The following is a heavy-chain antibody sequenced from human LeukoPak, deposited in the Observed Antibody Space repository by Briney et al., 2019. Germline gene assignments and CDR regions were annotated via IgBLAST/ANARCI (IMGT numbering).Heavy chain of an antibody. CDR3: ARDQEPYYYYGMDV. V-gene: IGHV3-33*01. J-gene: IGHJ6*02. D-gene: IGHD1-14*01. CDR2: IWYDGSNK. Sequence: GGSLRLSCAASGFTFSSYGMHWVRQAPGKGLGWVAVIWYDGSNKYYADSVKGRFTISRDNSKNTLYLQMNSLRAEDTAVYYCARDQEPYYYYGMDVWGQGTTVTVSS. CDR1: GFTFSSYG.